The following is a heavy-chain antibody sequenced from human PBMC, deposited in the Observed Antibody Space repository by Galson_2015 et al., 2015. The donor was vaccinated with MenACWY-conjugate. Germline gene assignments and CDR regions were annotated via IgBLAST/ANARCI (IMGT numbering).Heavy chain of an antibody. D-gene: IGHD4-11*01. V-gene: IGHV3-74*01. CDR3: ARDRKDPTVSLPSIRIDP. CDR1: GFTFGSYW. J-gene: IGHJ5*02. Sequence: SLRLSCAASGFTFGSYWMHWVRQVPGKGLVWVSRIDRAGSSTTYADSVKGRFTISRDNAKNTLYLQMNSLRAEDTAVYYCARDRKDPTVSLPSIRIDPWGPGAPVIFSP. CDR2: IDRAGSST.